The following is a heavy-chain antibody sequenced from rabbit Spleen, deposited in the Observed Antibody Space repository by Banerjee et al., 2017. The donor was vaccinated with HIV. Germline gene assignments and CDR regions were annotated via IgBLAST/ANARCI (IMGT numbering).Heavy chain of an antibody. V-gene: IGHV1S40*01. Sequence: QSLEESGGDLVKPGASLTLTCIASGVSFSGDSFSGDSYICRVRQAPGKGLEWIACIDTGSSGFTYFASWAKGRFTISKTSSTTVTLQMTSLTAADTATYFCARDTGSSFSSYGMDLWGQGTLVTVS. J-gene: IGHJ6*01. CDR1: GVSFSGDSFSGDSY. CDR3: ARDTGSSFSSYGMDL. D-gene: IGHD8-1*01. CDR2: IDTGSSGFT.